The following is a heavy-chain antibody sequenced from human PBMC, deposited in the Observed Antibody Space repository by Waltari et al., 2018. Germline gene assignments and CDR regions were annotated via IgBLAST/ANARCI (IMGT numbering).Heavy chain of an antibody. D-gene: IGHD3-3*01. J-gene: IGHJ2*01. CDR3: ARGLLEWLLSYWYFDL. CDR1: GFPFSTHW. CDR2: IKQDESEK. Sequence: EVQLVESGGDLVQPGGSLSLSGVASGFPFSTHWMSWVRQAPGKGLEWVANIKQDESEKYYVDSVKGRFTISRDNTKNSVYLQMNSLRAEDTSVYYCARGLLEWLLSYWYFDLWGRGTLVTVSS. V-gene: IGHV3-7*01.